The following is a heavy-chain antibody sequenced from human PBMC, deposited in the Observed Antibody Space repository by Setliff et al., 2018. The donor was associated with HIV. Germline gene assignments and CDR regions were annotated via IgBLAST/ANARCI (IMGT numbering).Heavy chain of an antibody. CDR1: GDSISGYY. V-gene: IGHV4-4*07. D-gene: IGHD2-15*01. Sequence: SETLSLTCTSSGDSISGYYWSWIRQPAGKGLEWIGRMHTSGNTNYNPSLTSRVTLLVDTSKNQFFLKLTSLSAADTAVYYCARDRIEVVVDGPHDVFDVWGRGTTVTVSS. J-gene: IGHJ3*01. CDR2: MHTSGNT. CDR3: ARDRIEVVVDGPHDVFDV.